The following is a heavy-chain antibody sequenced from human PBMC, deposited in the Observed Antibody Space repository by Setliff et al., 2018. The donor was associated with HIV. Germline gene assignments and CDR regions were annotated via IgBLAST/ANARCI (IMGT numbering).Heavy chain of an antibody. V-gene: IGHV4-39*02. J-gene: IGHJ4*02. Sequence: SETLSLTCTVSGGSISSSNYYWGWIRQPPGKGLEWIGSIYYSGSTYYNPSLKSRVTISIDTSKHQFSLKLTSVTAADTALYYCARDVMEYFGNYFDYWGQGALVTVSS. CDR1: GGSISSSNYY. D-gene: IGHD3-3*01. CDR2: IYYSGST. CDR3: ARDVMEYFGNYFDY.